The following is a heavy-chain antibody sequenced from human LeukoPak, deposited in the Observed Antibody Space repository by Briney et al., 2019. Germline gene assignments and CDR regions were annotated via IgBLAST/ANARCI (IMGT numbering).Heavy chain of an antibody. Sequence: PSETLSLTCAVSGGSFSGYYWSWIRQPPGKGLEWIGEINHSGSTNYNPSLKSRVTISVDTSKNQFSLKLSSVTAADTAVYYCARDSLYYYYYYMDVWGKGTTVTVSS. CDR3: ARDSLYYYYYYMDV. CDR1: GGSFSGYY. D-gene: IGHD2-15*01. V-gene: IGHV4-34*01. CDR2: INHSGST. J-gene: IGHJ6*03.